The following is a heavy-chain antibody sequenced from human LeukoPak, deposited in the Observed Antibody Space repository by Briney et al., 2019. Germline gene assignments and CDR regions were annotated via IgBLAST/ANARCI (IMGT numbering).Heavy chain of an antibody. V-gene: IGHV4-4*07. D-gene: IGHD1-26*01. CDR1: GGSISSYY. J-gene: IGHJ3*02. CDR2: IYTSGST. Sequence: SETLSLTCTVSGGSISSYYWSWIRQPAGKGLEWIGRIYTSGSTNYNPSLRSRVTMSVDTSKNQFSLKLSSVTAADTAVYYCARIIVGAIYDAFDIWGQGTMVTVSS. CDR3: ARIIVGAIYDAFDI.